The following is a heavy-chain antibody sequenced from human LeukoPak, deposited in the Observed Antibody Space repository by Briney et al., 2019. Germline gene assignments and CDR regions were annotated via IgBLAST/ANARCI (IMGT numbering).Heavy chain of an antibody. Sequence: SETLSLTCTVSGGSLSTYYWSWIRQPPGKGLEGIGEINHSGNTNSNPSLKSRVPISLATSKNQFSLKLSSVTAADTAVYYCARDSLPSRGTMVRGYFDYWGQGTLVTVSS. D-gene: IGHD3-10*01. J-gene: IGHJ4*02. CDR1: GGSLSTYY. V-gene: IGHV4-34*01. CDR3: ARDSLPSRGTMVRGYFDY. CDR2: INHSGNT.